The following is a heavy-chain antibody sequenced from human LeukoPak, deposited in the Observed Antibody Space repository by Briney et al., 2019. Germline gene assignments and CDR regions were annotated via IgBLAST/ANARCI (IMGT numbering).Heavy chain of an antibody. J-gene: IGHJ6*02. CDR2: ISGSSIHI. CDR3: ARHTTASYDMDV. CDR1: GFTFSSYS. D-gene: IGHD4-17*01. V-gene: IGHV3-21*01. Sequence: GGSLRLSCAASGFTFSSYSMNWVRQAPGKGLEWVSSISGSSIHIYYAVSVKGRFTISRDNAKNSLYLQMNSLRAEDTAVYYCARHTTASYDMDVWGQGTTVTVSS.